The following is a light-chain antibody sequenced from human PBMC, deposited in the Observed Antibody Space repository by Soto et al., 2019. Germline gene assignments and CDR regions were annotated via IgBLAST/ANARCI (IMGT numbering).Light chain of an antibody. Sequence: EIVLTQSQAHLSLSPGERATLSCRASQSVSSYFAWYQQKPGQAPRLLIYDASNRATGIPARFSGSGSGTDVTPNISSLEPEDFAVYYCQQRSNWLTWTFGQGTKVEIK. CDR1: QSVSSY. J-gene: IGKJ1*01. CDR3: QQRSNWLTWT. V-gene: IGKV3-11*01. CDR2: DAS.